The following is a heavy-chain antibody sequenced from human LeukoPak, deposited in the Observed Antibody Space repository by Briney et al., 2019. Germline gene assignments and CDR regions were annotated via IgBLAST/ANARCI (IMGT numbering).Heavy chain of an antibody. CDR3: ARERGHSSSWYEEGLFDP. D-gene: IGHD6-13*01. CDR1: GFTFSDYY. V-gene: IGHV3-11*01. J-gene: IGHJ5*02. CDR2: ISSSGSTI. Sequence: KPGGSLRLSCAASGFTFSDYYMSWIRQAPGKGLEWVSYISSSGSTIYYADSVKGRFTISRDNAKNSLYLQMNSLRAEDTAVYYCARERGHSSSWYEEGLFDPWGQGTLVTVSS.